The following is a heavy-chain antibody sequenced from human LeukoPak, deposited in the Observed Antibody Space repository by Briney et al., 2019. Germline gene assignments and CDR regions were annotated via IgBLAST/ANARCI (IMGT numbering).Heavy chain of an antibody. CDR3: ARDNQLLYGY. V-gene: IGHV1-2*02. J-gene: IGHJ4*02. D-gene: IGHD2-2*02. CDR1: GYIFADYY. Sequence: ASVKVSCKASGYIFADYYIHWVRQAPGQGLEWMGWINPNSGGTNYAQKFQGRVTMTRDTSISTAYMELSRLRSDDTAVYYCARDNQLLYGYWGQGTLVTVSS. CDR2: INPNSGGT.